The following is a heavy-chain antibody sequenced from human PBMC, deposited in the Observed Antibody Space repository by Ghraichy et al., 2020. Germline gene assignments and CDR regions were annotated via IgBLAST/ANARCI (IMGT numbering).Heavy chain of an antibody. CDR2: INSDGSST. D-gene: IGHD1-26*01. CDR3: ARGERSGGWDAFDI. V-gene: IGHV3-74*01. Sequence: LSLTCAASGFTFSSYWMHWVRQAPGKGLVWVSRINSDGSSTSYADSVKGRFTISRDNAKNTLYLQMNSLRAEDTAVYYCARGERSGGWDAFDIWGQGTMVTVSS. J-gene: IGHJ3*02. CDR1: GFTFSSYW.